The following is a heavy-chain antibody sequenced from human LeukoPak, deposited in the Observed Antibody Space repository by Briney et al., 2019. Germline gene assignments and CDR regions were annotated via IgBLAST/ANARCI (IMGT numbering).Heavy chain of an antibody. J-gene: IGHJ3*02. V-gene: IGHV4-4*07. Sequence: SETLSLTCTVSGGSISYYYWSWIRQPAGKGLEWIGRIYTSGSTNYNPSLKSRVTISVDTSKNQFSLKLSSVTAADTAVYYCATDCDSSANDAFDIWGQGTMVTVSS. CDR3: ATDCDSSANDAFDI. CDR2: IYTSGST. CDR1: GGSISYYY. D-gene: IGHD3-22*01.